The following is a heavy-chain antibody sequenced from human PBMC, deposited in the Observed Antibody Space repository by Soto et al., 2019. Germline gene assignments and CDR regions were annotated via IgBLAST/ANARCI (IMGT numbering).Heavy chain of an antibody. V-gene: IGHV3-15*07. CDR3: NDWTFYHDNAV. CDR2: IKSKGSGATI. D-gene: IGHD3-16*01. J-gene: IGHJ3*01. CDR1: GFKFSDAW. Sequence: EEQLVESGGGLVEPGGSLRLSCAGSGFKFSDAWMNWIRQAPGKGLEWVGRIKSKGSGATIDYAGPVKGRFIISRDDSKSTVFLQMNILKTDDTAVYFTNDWTFYHDNAVWGQGTMVTVSS.